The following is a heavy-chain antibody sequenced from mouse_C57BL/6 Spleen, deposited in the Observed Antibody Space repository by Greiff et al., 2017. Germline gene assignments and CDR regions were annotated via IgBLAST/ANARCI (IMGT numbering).Heavy chain of an antibody. J-gene: IGHJ4*01. CDR2: IRSKSNNYAT. D-gene: IGHD4-1*01. Sequence: EVQLVESGGGLVQPKGSLKLSCAASGFSFNTYAMNWVRQAPGKGLEWVARIRSKSNNYATYYADSVKDRFTISRDDSESMLYLQMNNLKTEDTAMYYCVRSNWVYAMDYWGQGTSVTVSS. CDR3: VRSNWVYAMDY. CDR1: GFSFNTYA. V-gene: IGHV10-1*01.